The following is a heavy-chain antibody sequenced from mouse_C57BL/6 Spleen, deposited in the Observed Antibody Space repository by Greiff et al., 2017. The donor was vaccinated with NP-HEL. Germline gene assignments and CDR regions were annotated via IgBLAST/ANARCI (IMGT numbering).Heavy chain of an antibody. D-gene: IGHD1-1*01. J-gene: IGHJ3*01. CDR3: ARGFPYYYGSSPAWFAY. V-gene: IGHV1-52*01. CDR2: IDPSDSET. Sequence: QVQLQQPGAELVRPGSSVKLSCKASGYTFTSYWMHWVKQRPIQGLEWIGNIDPSDSETHYNQKFKDKATLTVDKSSSTAYMQLSSLTSEDSAVYSCARGFPYYYGSSPAWFAYWGQGTLVTVSA. CDR1: GYTFTSYW.